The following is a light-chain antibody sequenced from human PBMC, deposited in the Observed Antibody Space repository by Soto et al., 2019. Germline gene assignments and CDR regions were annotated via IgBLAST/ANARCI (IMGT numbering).Light chain of an antibody. Sequence: SVLTRAPSAAGAFSQSVTVSCTGTSSDVGGYNYVSWYQQHPGKAPKLMIYEVSERPSGVPDRFSGSKSGNTASLTVSGLQADDEADYYCSSYSGTNYHYVFGTGTKVTVL. CDR2: EVS. CDR1: SSDVGGYNY. J-gene: IGLJ1*01. CDR3: SSYSGTNYHYV. V-gene: IGLV2-8*01.